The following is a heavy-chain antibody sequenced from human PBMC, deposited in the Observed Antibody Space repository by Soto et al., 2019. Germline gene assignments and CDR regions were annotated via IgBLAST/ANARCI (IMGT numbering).Heavy chain of an antibody. CDR2: INHSGST. Sequence: QVQLQQWGAGLLKPSETLSLTCAVYGGSFSGYYWSWIRQPPGKGLEWIGEINHSGSTNYNPSLKSRVTISVDTSKNQFSLKLSSVTAAYTAVYYCARPVMITFGGVIVSGAFDILGQGTMVTVSS. D-gene: IGHD3-16*02. V-gene: IGHV4-34*01. CDR1: GGSFSGYY. CDR3: ARPVMITFGGVIVSGAFDI. J-gene: IGHJ3*02.